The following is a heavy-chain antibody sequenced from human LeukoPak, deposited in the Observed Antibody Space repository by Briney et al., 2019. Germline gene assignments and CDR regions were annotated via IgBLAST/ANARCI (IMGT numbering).Heavy chain of an antibody. CDR2: INWNGGTI. Sequence: GGSLTLSCAASGFTFYDYGMSWVRQAPGKGLEWVSGINWNGGTIGYADSVKGRFAISRDNAKNCLYLQMNSLRAEDTALYYCARYGFYCSSTSCYIFDNWGQGTLVTVSS. CDR1: GFTFYDYG. CDR3: ARYGFYCSSTSCYIFDN. D-gene: IGHD2-2*02. V-gene: IGHV3-20*04. J-gene: IGHJ4*02.